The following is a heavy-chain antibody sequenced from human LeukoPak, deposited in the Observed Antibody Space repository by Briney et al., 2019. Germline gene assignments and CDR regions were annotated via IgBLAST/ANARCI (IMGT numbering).Heavy chain of an antibody. V-gene: IGHV1-2*02. Sequence: ASVKVSCKASGYTFTGYYMHWVRQAPGQGLEWMGWINPNSGGTNYAQKFQGRVTMTRDTSISTAYMELSRLRSDDTAVYYCARDKSRDDFWSGYTSSYFDYWGQGTLVTVSS. CDR2: INPNSGGT. D-gene: IGHD3-3*01. CDR3: ARDKSRDDFWSGYTSSYFDY. CDR1: GYTFTGYY. J-gene: IGHJ4*02.